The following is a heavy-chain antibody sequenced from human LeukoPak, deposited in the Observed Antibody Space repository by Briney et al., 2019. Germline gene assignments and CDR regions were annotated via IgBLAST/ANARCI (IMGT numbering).Heavy chain of an antibody. V-gene: IGHV3-13*01. D-gene: IGHD6-19*01. J-gene: IGHJ4*02. CDR2: IGSGGDT. Sequence: GGSLRLSCAGSGFNFSSYDMLWVRQATGKGLEWVSAIGSGGDTYYAGSVKGRFTISRESAKNSFYLQMNSLSAGDTAVYSCARAVAGTDEIDSWGQGTLVTVSS. CDR3: ARAVAGTDEIDS. CDR1: GFNFSSYD.